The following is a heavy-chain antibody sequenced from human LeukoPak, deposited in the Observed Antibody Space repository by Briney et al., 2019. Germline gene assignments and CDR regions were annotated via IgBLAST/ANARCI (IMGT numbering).Heavy chain of an antibody. D-gene: IGHD6-13*01. V-gene: IGHV3-48*03. CDR3: AREWAAAGTPFDY. CDR2: ISSSSSTI. J-gene: IGHJ4*02. CDR1: GFTFSSYE. Sequence: GGSLRLSCAASGFTFSSYEMNWVRQAPGKGLEGFSNISSSSSTIYSADSVKGRFTISRDNAKNSLYLQMNRLRAEDTAVYYCAREWAAAGTPFDYWGQGTLVTVSS.